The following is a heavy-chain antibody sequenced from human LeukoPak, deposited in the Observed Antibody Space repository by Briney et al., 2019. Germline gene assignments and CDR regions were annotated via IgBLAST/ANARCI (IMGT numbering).Heavy chain of an antibody. CDR1: GGSISTYY. CDR2: ISSSGST. CDR3: ARGSSSLSWFDP. D-gene: IGHD6-6*01. J-gene: IGHJ5*02. Sequence: PSETLSLTCTVSGGSISTYYWSWIRQPAGMGLEWIGHISSSGSTNYNPSLKSRVTVSVDTSKNQFSLKLSSVTAADTAVYYCARGSSSLSWFDPWGQGTLVTVSS. V-gene: IGHV4-4*07.